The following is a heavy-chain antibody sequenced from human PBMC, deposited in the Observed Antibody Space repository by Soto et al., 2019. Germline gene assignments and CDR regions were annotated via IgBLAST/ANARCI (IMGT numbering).Heavy chain of an antibody. CDR2: IYYSGST. CDR3: ARVWVTMIVADY. D-gene: IGHD3-22*01. CDR1: GGSISSSSYY. J-gene: IGHJ4*02. Sequence: QLQLQESGPGLVKPSETLSLTCTVSGGSISSSSYYWGWIRQPPGKGLVWIGSIYYSGSTYYNPSLKSRVTISVDTSKNQFSLKLSSVTAADTAVYYCARVWVTMIVADYWGQGTLVTVSS. V-gene: IGHV4-39*01.